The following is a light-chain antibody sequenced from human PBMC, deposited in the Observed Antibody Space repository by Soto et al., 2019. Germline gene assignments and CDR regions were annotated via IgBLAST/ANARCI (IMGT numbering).Light chain of an antibody. J-gene: IGKJ5*01. Sequence: EIVLTQSPATLSLSPGERATLSCRASQSVSSYLAWYKQKPGQAPRLLIYDASNRATGIPARFSGSGSGTDFTLTISSLEPEDFAVYYCQQRSNWPGVTFGQGTRLEIK. V-gene: IGKV3-11*01. CDR3: QQRSNWPGVT. CDR2: DAS. CDR1: QSVSSY.